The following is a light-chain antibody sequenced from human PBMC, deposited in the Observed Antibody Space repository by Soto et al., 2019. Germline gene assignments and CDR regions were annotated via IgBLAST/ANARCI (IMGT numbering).Light chain of an antibody. CDR1: SSDVGSYNL. CDR2: EGS. CDR3: YSYAGTLYV. Sequence: QSALTQPASVSGSPGQSITISCTGTSSDVGSYNLVSWYQQHPGKAPKLMIYEGSKRPSGVSNRFSGSKSGNTASLTISGLQAEDEAAYYCYSYAGTLYVFGTGTKVTVL. J-gene: IGLJ1*01. V-gene: IGLV2-23*01.